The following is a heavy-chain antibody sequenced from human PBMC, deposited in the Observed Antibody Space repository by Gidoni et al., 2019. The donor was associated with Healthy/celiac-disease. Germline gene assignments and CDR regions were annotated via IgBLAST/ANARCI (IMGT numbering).Heavy chain of an antibody. V-gene: IGHV3-23*01. CDR3: AKHRTVTTRPPRFDP. CDR1: GFPFCRYA. Sequence: EVQLLESGGGWVQPGGSLRLPCAASGFPFCRYAMSWVRQAPGKGLGWVSAISGSGGSTYYADSVKGRFTISRDNSKNTLYLQMNSLRAEDTAVYYCAKHRTVTTRPPRFDPWGQGTLVTVSS. CDR2: ISGSGGST. J-gene: IGHJ5*02. D-gene: IGHD4-17*01.